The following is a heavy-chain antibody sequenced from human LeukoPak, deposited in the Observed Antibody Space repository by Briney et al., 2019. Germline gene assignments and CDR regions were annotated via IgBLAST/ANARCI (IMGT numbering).Heavy chain of an antibody. V-gene: IGHV3-15*01. CDR2: VKSYNAGGTT. CDR1: GFSIENDW. Sequence: PGGSLRLSCAASGFSIENDWMSWVRQAPGKGLEWVGRVKSYNAGGTTHYAAPVKGRFITSRDDSKNMLYLQMDSLKTEDTAVYYCTLIQGWGAGSYFLDYWGQGALVTVSS. D-gene: IGHD3-10*01. J-gene: IGHJ4*02. CDR3: TLIQGWGAGSYFLDY.